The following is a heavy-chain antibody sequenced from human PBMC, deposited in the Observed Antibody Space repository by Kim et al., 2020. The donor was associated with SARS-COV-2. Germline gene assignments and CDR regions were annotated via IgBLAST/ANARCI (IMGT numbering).Heavy chain of an antibody. J-gene: IGHJ5*02. CDR1: GGSISSSSYY. Sequence: SETLSLTCTVSGGSISSSSYYWGWIRQPPGKGLEWIGSIFYSGNTYYNPSLKSRVTISVDTSKNQFSLKLSSVTAADTAVYYCASRSGYDYVWGSYRPHWFDPWGQGTLVTVSS. CDR3: ASRSGYDYVWGSYRPHWFDP. CDR2: IFYSGNT. D-gene: IGHD3-16*02. V-gene: IGHV4-39*01.